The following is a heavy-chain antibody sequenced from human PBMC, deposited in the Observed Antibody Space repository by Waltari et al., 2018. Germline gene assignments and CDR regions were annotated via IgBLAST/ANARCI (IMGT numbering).Heavy chain of an antibody. Sequence: QVQLVQSGAEVKKPGASVKVSCKASGYTFTSYGISWVRQAPGQGLEWMGWISAYNGKTNYAQKLQGRVSMTTDTSTSTAYMELRSLRSDDTAVYYCARDGVRYCSGGSCYYFDYWGQGTLVTVSS. J-gene: IGHJ4*02. CDR2: ISAYNGKT. CDR1: GYTFTSYG. V-gene: IGHV1-18*01. CDR3: ARDGVRYCSGGSCYYFDY. D-gene: IGHD2-15*01.